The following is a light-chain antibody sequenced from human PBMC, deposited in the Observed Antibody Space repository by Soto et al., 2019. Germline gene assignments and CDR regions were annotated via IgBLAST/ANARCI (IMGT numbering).Light chain of an antibody. CDR3: QQADSSPFT. J-gene: IGKJ3*01. CDR1: QGISRW. CDR2: AAS. V-gene: IGKV1-12*01. Sequence: DLPMTQSPSSVSASVGDSVTITCRASQGISRWLAWYQQKPGQAPNLLIYAASSLHSGVPSRFRGAGSGTEFTLTISSLQPADSATYYCQQADSSPFTFGPGTTVDI.